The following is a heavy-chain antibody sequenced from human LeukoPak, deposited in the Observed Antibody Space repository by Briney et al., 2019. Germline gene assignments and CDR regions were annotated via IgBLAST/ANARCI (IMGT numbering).Heavy chain of an antibody. CDR2: IIPIFGTA. CDR3: ARDDKYQLPPPDAFDI. J-gene: IGHJ3*02. Sequence: GASVKVSCKASGGTFSSYAISWVRQAPGQGLEWMGGIIPIFGTANYAQKFQGRVTITADESTCTAYMELSSLRSEDTAVYYCARDDKYQLPPPDAFDIWGQGTMVTVSS. D-gene: IGHD2-2*01. V-gene: IGHV1-69*13. CDR1: GGTFSSYA.